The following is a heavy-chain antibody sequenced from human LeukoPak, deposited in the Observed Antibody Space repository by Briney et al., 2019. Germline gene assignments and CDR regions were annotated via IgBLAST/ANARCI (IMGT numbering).Heavy chain of an antibody. CDR2: INWNGGST. Sequence: GGSLRLSCAASGFMFDDYGMSWVRQAPGKGLEWVSGINWNGGSTTYADSVKGRFTISRDNAKNSLYLQMNSLRAEDTALYYCARDGPYYYDSSGYYGHYHYYYMDVWGKGTTVTVSS. D-gene: IGHD3-22*01. V-gene: IGHV3-20*04. CDR3: ARDGPYYYDSSGYYGHYHYYYMDV. CDR1: GFMFDDYG. J-gene: IGHJ6*03.